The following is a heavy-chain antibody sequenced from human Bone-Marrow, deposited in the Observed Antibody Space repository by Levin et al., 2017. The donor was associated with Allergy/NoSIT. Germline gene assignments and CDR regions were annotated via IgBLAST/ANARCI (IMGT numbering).Heavy chain of an antibody. CDR2: ISYDGRTT. CDR3: ARLGVVSGNRAWVDY. D-gene: IGHD1-26*01. V-gene: IGHV3-30*03. CDR1: GFTLSYYG. J-gene: IGHJ4*02. Sequence: GESLKISCAASGFTLSYYGMHWVRQAPGKGLEWVSFISYDGRTTKYADSVKGRFTVSRDNSENTLSLQMNSLTTDDTAMYYCARLGVVSGNRAWVDYWGQGTLVTVSS.